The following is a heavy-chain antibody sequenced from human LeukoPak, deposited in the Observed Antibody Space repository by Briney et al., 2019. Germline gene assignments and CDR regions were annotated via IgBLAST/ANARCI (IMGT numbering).Heavy chain of an antibody. CDR2: ISSSGSTI. CDR3: ARDYYYYDSSGYYY. CDR1: GFTFSDYY. D-gene: IGHD3-22*01. V-gene: IGHV3-11*01. J-gene: IGHJ4*02. Sequence: GGSLRLSCAASGFTFSDYYMSWIRQAPRKGLEWVSYISSSGSTIYYADSVKGRFTISRDNAKNSLYLQMNSLRAEDTAVYYCARDYYYYDSSGYYYWGQGTLVTVSS.